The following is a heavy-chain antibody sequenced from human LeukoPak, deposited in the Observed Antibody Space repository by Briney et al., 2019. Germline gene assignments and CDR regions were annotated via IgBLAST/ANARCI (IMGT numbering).Heavy chain of an antibody. CDR2: ISYDEITK. V-gene: IGHV3-30*14. J-gene: IGHJ4*02. Sequence: GKSLRLSCAASGFTFSSYAMHWVRQAPGQGLEWVALISYDEITKYYADSVKGRFTISRDNSKNTLYLQMNSLRAEDTAVYYCARVDFAAAGRSFDYWGQGTLVTVSS. CDR1: GFTFSSYA. CDR3: ARVDFAAAGRSFDY. D-gene: IGHD6-13*01.